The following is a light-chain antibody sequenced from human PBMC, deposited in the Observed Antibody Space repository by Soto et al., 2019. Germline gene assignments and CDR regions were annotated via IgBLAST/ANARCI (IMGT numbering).Light chain of an antibody. CDR3: QQYGSSRWT. CDR1: ESVYDRQ. J-gene: IGKJ1*01. CDR2: AIS. Sequence: IVLTQSPGTLSASPGGRASLSCRSSESVYDRQLAWYQQRPGQAPRLLIYAISTRAAGIPDRFSGSGSGRDFTLTITRVEPADSAMYFCQQYGSSRWTFAQGTKVDIK. V-gene: IGKV3-20*01.